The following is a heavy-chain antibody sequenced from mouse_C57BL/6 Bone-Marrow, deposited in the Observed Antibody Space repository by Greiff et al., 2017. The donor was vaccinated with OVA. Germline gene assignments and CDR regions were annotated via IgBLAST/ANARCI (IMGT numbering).Heavy chain of an antibody. V-gene: IGHV1-63*01. CDR1: GYTFTNYW. J-gene: IGHJ2*01. CDR3: ARANWGYFDY. CDR2: IYPGGGYT. Sequence: VQLQQSGAELVRPGTSVKMSCKASGYTFTNYWIGWAKQRPGHGLEWIGDIYPGGGYTNYNEKFKGKATLTADKSSSTAYMQFSSLTSEDSAIYYCARANWGYFDYWGQGTTLTVSS. D-gene: IGHD4-1*01.